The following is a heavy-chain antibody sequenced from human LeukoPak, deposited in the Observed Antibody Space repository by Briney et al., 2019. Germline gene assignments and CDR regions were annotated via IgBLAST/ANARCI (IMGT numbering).Heavy chain of an antibody. Sequence: NPSETLSLTCAVYGGSFSGYYWTWVRQSPGKGLEWIAGINQSGNTDYSPSLKSRVTISVDTSKNQFSLKLSSVTAADTAVYYCATSEVGTRVDYWGQGTLVTVSS. CDR3: ATSEVGTRVDY. CDR2: INQSGNT. CDR1: GGSFSGYY. J-gene: IGHJ4*02. D-gene: IGHD1-14*01. V-gene: IGHV4-34*01.